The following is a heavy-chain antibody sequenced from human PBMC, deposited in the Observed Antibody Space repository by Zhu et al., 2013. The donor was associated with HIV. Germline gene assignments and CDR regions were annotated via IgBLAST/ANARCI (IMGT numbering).Heavy chain of an antibody. V-gene: IGHV1-2*02. Sequence: QVQLVQSGAQVKKPGSSVKVSCKTSGGTLNSDAITWVRQAPGQGLEWMGWINPNSGGTNYAQKFQGRVTMTRDTSISTAYMELSRLRSDDTAVYYCARADGNIDWYFDLWGRGTLVTVSS. J-gene: IGHJ2*01. CDR2: INPNSGGT. D-gene: IGHD3-16*02. CDR3: ARADGNIDWYFDL. CDR1: GGTLNSDA.